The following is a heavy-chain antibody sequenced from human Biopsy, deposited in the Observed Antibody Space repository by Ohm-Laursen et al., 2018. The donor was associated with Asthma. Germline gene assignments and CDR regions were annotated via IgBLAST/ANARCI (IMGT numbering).Heavy chain of an antibody. V-gene: IGHV1-18*01. Sequence: SVSPSRTPSGYTLNSAGIAWVRQAAGGWLGWLGWISVYNGNTKVAQKPQDRVTMITDTSTSTAYMGLRCQRSDDTAVYFCARAVDYSHYYGIDVWGQGTTVTVS. CDR2: ISVYNGNT. CDR3: ARAVDYSHYYGIDV. D-gene: IGHD3-10*01. CDR1: GYTLNSAG. J-gene: IGHJ6*02.